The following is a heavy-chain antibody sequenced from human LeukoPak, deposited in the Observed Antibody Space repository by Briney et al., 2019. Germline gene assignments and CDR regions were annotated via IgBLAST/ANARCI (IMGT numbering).Heavy chain of an antibody. D-gene: IGHD4-17*01. CDR1: GGSIRSGDHY. Sequence: SETLSLTCSVSGGSIRSGDHYWSWIRQPPGKGLEWIGYIYYSGGTYYNPSLKSRVTISVDTSNNQLSLKLSSVTAADTALYYYASRTGYYFDYWGQGNLVTVSS. V-gene: IGHV4-30-4*01. CDR3: ASRTGYYFDY. J-gene: IGHJ4*02. CDR2: IYYSGGT.